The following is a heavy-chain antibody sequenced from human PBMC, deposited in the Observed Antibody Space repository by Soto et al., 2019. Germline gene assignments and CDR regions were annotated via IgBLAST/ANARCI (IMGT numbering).Heavy chain of an antibody. Sequence: GASVKVSCRASGGTFSSYAISWVRQAPGQGLEWMGGIIPIFGTANYAQKFQGRVTITADESTSTAYMELSSLRSEDTAVYYCATQGLPNYYYCGMDFWGQGTTVTVSS. J-gene: IGHJ6*02. CDR1: GGTFSSYA. CDR3: ATQGLPNYYYCGMDF. V-gene: IGHV1-69*13. CDR2: IIPIFGTA. D-gene: IGHD5-18*01.